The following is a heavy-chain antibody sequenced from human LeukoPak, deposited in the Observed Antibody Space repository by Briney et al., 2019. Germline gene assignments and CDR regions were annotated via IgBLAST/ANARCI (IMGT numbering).Heavy chain of an antibody. CDR2: IYYSGST. CDR3: ARDDSSGWYPGAFDI. CDR1: GGSISSYY. Sequence: SETLPLTCTVSGGSISSYYWSWIRQPPGKGLERIGYIYYSGSTNYNPSLKSRVTISVDTSKNQFSLKLSSVTAADTAVYYCARDDSSGWYPGAFDIWGQGTMVTVSS. J-gene: IGHJ3*02. D-gene: IGHD6-19*01. V-gene: IGHV4-59*01.